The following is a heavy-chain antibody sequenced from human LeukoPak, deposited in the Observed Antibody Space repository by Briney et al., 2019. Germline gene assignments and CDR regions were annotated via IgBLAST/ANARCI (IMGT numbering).Heavy chain of an antibody. CDR2: IHPSGGRP. Sequence: GASVKVTCMASGYTFTSYYMHWLRQAPGQGLDCMGIIHPSGGRPRYAQKSQGGGTMPRATSASTVYMELSSLRSEDTAVYYCARVGTPVGATNWFDPWGQGTLVTVSS. D-gene: IGHD1-26*01. V-gene: IGHV1-46*01. CDR3: ARVGTPVGATNWFDP. CDR1: GYTFTSYY. J-gene: IGHJ5*02.